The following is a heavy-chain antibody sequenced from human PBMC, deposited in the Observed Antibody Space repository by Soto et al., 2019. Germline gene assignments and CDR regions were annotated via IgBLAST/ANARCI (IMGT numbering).Heavy chain of an antibody. D-gene: IGHD1-1*01. CDR2: FRGSAGDT. CDR1: GFPFSRCG. J-gene: IGHJ6*03. V-gene: IGHV3-23*01. Sequence: PGGSLRLSCEASGFPFSRCGMIWARQAPGKGLEWVSGFRGSAGDTYYAESVKGRFTISRDISEKMLYLQMNSLRAEDTAVYYCAKKTTASDYSFYMDVWGKGTTVTVSS. CDR3: AKKTTASDYSFYMDV.